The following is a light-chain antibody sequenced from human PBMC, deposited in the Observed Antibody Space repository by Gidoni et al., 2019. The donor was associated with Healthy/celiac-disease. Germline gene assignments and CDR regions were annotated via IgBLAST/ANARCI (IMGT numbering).Light chain of an antibody. Sequence: DIVMTQSPATLSVSPGERATLSCRASQSVSSNLAWYQLKPGQARRLLIYCASTRATGIPARFSGSGSGTAFTLTIISLQSEDFAVYYCQQYNNWPPWTFGQXTKVEIK. CDR1: QSVSSN. V-gene: IGKV3-15*01. J-gene: IGKJ1*01. CDR2: CAS. CDR3: QQYNNWPPWT.